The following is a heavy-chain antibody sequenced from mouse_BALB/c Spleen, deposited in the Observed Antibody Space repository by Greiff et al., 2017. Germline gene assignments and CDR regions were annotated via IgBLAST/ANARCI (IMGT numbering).Heavy chain of an antibody. V-gene: IGHV5-17*02. Sequence: EVQGVESGGGLVQPGGSRKLSCAASGFTFSSFGMHWVRQAPEKGLEWVAYISSGSSTIYYADTVKGRFTISRDNPKNTLFLQMTSLRSEDTAMYYCAKNWDRGDYAMDYWGQGTSVTVSS. CDR3: AKNWDRGDYAMDY. J-gene: IGHJ4*01. CDR1: GFTFSSFG. CDR2: ISSGSSTI. D-gene: IGHD4-1*01.